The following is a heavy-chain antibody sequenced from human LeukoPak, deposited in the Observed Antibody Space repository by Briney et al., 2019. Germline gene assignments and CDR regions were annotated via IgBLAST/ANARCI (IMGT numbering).Heavy chain of an antibody. V-gene: IGHV3-69-1*01. D-gene: IGHD2-21*02. Sequence: GGSLRLSCEASGFSFSGYWMHWVRQAPGKGLEWVSGSWDSSNVDYADSVKGRFTISRDNSKNTLYLQMDSLRVEDTARYYCAKDGGSCFSLDCSEEGDYWGQGTLVTVSS. CDR2: SWDSSNV. J-gene: IGHJ4*02. CDR1: GFSFSGYW. CDR3: AKDGGSCFSLDCSEEGDY.